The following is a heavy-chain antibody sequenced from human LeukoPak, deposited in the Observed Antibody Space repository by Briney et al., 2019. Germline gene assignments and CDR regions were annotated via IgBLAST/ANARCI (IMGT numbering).Heavy chain of an antibody. D-gene: IGHD3-22*01. CDR2: MYNSGST. J-gene: IGHJ4*02. V-gene: IGHV4-59*01. CDR1: GGSISGYY. Sequence: PSETLSLTCIVSGGSISGYYWSWIRQPPGKGLEWIGYMYNSGSTNYNPSLKSRVTISVDTSNNQFSLKLSAVTAADTAVYYCARDRRGSSGHFDYWGQGTLVTVSS. CDR3: ARDRRGSSGHFDY.